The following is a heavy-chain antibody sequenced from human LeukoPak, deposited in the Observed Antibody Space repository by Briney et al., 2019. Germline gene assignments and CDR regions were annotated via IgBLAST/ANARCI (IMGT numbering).Heavy chain of an antibody. CDR1: GLTFHNTW. CDR2: IKGDGSTT. J-gene: IGHJ3*02. CDR3: ARARDYAVGAFDI. V-gene: IGHV3-74*01. D-gene: IGHD4-17*01. Sequence: GGSLRLSCAASGLTFHNTWMHWIRQAPGKGLVWVSRIKGDGSTTTYADSVKGRFTVSRDNAKHTLYLQMNSRRAEDTAGYYWARARDYAVGAFDIWGQGTMVTVSS.